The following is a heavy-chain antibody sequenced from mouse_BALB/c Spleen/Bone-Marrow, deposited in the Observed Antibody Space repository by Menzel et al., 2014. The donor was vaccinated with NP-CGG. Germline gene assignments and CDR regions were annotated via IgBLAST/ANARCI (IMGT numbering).Heavy chain of an antibody. Sequence: VKLMESGAELARPGASVKMSCKASGYTFTSYTMHWVKQRPGQGLEWIGYINPSSGYTNYNQKFKDKATLTADKSSSTAYMQLSSLTSEDSAVYYCARSLRWYVDVWGAGTTVTVSS. CDR3: ARSLRWYVDV. CDR1: GYTFTSYT. CDR2: INPSSGYT. D-gene: IGHD1-1*01. J-gene: IGHJ1*01. V-gene: IGHV1-4*01.